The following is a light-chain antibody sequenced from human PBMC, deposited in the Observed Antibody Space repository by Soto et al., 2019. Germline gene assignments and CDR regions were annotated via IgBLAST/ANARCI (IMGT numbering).Light chain of an antibody. CDR2: DVT. CDR1: SSDIDGYDY. Sequence: QSALTQPASVSGSPGQSITMSCTGASSDIDGYDYVSWYQHHPGEAPKLLIYDVTNRPSGVSNRFSAYKSGNTASLTISGLQAEDEADYYCSSYTSRNTVVFGGGTKLTVL. J-gene: IGLJ2*01. CDR3: SSYTSRNTVV. V-gene: IGLV2-14*01.